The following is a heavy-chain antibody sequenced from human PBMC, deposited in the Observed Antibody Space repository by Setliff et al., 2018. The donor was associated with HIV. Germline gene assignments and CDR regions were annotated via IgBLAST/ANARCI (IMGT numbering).Heavy chain of an antibody. CDR1: GGSISSGGYY. CDR2: IYTSGST. V-gene: IGHV4-61*02. Sequence: NPSETLSLTCTVSGGSISSGGYYWSWIRQPAGKGLEWIGRIYTSGSTNYNPSLESRVTISLDTSKNQFSLKLSSVTAADTAVYYCAREDYYDSSGDAFDIWGQGTMVTVSS. CDR3: AREDYYDSSGDAFDI. D-gene: IGHD3-22*01. J-gene: IGHJ3*02.